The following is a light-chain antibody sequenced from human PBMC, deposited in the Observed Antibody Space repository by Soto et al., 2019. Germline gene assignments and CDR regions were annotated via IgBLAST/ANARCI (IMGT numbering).Light chain of an antibody. CDR2: DAS. CDR3: QQRSNWPPDLT. Sequence: EIVLTQSPATLSLPPGERATLSCRASQSVSSYLAWYQQKPGQAPRLLIYDASNRATGIPARFSGSGSGTDFTLTISSLEPEDFAVYYCQQRSNWPPDLTFGGGTKV. V-gene: IGKV3-11*01. J-gene: IGKJ4*01. CDR1: QSVSSY.